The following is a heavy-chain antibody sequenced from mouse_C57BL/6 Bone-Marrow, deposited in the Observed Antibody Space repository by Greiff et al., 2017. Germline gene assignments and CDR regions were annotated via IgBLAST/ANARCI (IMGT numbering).Heavy chain of an antibody. CDR2: IDPENGDT. CDR1: GFNIKDDY. D-gene: IGHD1-1*01. J-gene: IGHJ2*01. Sequence: VQLQQSGAELVRPGASVKLSCTASGFNIKDDYIHWVKQRPEHGLEWIGWIDPENGDTEYASKFQGKATITADTSSNTAYLHLSSLTYEDTAVYYCTQLLLAYWGQGTTLTVSA. V-gene: IGHV14-4*01. CDR3: TQLLLAY.